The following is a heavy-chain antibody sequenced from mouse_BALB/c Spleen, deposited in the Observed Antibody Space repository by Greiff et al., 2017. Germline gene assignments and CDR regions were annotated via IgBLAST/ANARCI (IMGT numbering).Heavy chain of an antibody. Sequence: VQLQQSGPELVKPGASVKISCKASGYSFTGYNMYWVKQTNGKSLEWIGTIDPYYGGTCYNQKLKGKATLTVDKSTSTAYMQIKSLESEDTAVYFCARPEYGKIAYWGQGTLVTVSA. CDR2: IDPYYGGT. V-gene: IGHV1S135*01. CDR1: GYSFTGYN. D-gene: IGHD2-10*02. J-gene: IGHJ3*01. CDR3: ARPEYGKIAY.